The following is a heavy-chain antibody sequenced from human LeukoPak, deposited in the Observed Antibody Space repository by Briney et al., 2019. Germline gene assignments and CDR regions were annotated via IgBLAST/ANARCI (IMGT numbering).Heavy chain of an antibody. CDR3: ARDLAGDYDY. CDR2: IYSGGST. Sequence: PGGSLRPSCAASGFTVSSNYMSWVRQAPGKGLEWVSVIYSGGSTYYADSVKGRFTISRDNSKNTLYLQMNSLRAEDTAVYYCARDLAGDYDYWGQGTLVTVSS. J-gene: IGHJ4*02. D-gene: IGHD4-17*01. CDR1: GFTVSSNY. V-gene: IGHV3-53*01.